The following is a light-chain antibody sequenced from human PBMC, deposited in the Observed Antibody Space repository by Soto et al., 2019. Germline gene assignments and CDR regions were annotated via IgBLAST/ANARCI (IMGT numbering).Light chain of an antibody. CDR1: SSDVGGYEY. V-gene: IGLV2-14*01. CDR2: DVS. J-gene: IGLJ1*01. CDR3: ISYTSINLDV. Sequence: QSALTQPASVSGSPGQSISISCTGTSSDVGGYEYVSWYQQHAGKAPKLMIYDVSSRPSGVSNRFSGSKSGNTASLTISGLQAEDEADYYCISYTSINLDVLGTGTKVTVL.